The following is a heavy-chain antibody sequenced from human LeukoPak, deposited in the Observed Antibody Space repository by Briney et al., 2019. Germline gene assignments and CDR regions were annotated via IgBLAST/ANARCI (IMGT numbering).Heavy chain of an antibody. Sequence: GGSLILSCAASGFTFSSYDMHWVHQATGKGLEWVSAIGTAGDTYYPGSVKGRFTISRENAKNSLYLQWTSLEASDTAVYYCARGAPYHYYGMDVWGQGTAVTVSS. J-gene: IGHJ6*02. CDR1: GFTFSSYD. V-gene: IGHV3-13*04. CDR3: ARGAPYHYYGMDV. CDR2: IGTAGDT.